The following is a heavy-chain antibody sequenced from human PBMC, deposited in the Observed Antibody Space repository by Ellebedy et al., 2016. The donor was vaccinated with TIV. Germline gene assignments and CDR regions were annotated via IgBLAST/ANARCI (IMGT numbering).Heavy chain of an antibody. CDR3: ARPERYDSSGYSLYDY. Sequence: GESLKISCKGFGYNFINYWIGWVRQMPGKGLEWMGIIYPGDSDTRYSPSFQGQVTISADKSISTAYLQWSSLKASDTAMYYCARPERYDSSGYSLYDYWGQGTLVTVSS. CDR2: IYPGDSDT. CDR1: GYNFINYW. J-gene: IGHJ4*02. V-gene: IGHV5-51*01. D-gene: IGHD3-22*01.